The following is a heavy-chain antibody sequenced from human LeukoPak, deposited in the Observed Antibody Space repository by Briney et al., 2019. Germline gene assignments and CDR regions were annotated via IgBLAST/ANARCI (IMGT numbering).Heavy chain of an antibody. V-gene: IGHV3-74*01. D-gene: IGHD3-10*01. CDR2: IYSDGSST. CDR3: LLLWPRWA. Sequence: PGGSLRLSCAASGITFNNYWMHWVRHVPGKELVWVSRIYSDGSSTSYADSVKGRFTISRDSAKNTMNLQMNSLRPDDTAVYYCLLLWPRWAWGQGTLVTVSS. CDR1: GITFNNYW. J-gene: IGHJ5*02.